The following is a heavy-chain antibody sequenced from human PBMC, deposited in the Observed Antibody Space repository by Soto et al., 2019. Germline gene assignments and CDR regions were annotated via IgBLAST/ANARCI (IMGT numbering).Heavy chain of an antibody. V-gene: IGHV1-46*01. Sequence: ASVKVSCKASGYTFTSYYMHWVRQAPGQGLEWMGIINPSGGSTSYAQKLQGRVTMTTDTSTSTAYMELRSLRSDDTAVYYCAREGRQQPGIDYWGQGTLVTVSS. CDR2: INPSGGST. CDR1: GYTFTSYY. CDR3: AREGRQQPGIDY. J-gene: IGHJ4*02. D-gene: IGHD6-13*01.